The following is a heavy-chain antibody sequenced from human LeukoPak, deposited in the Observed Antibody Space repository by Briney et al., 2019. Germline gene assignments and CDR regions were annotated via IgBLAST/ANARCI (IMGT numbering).Heavy chain of an antibody. Sequence: SETLSLTCSVSGGSITNTFWSWIRQTPGKGLEWIAYIYSDGRTNYNPSLKSRVTISIDTAKNQFSLKMSSVTAADTAVYYCARHPSWPDYGGTFDYWGQGTLVTVSS. D-gene: IGHD4-17*01. V-gene: IGHV4-59*08. CDR2: IYSDGRT. J-gene: IGHJ4*02. CDR1: GGSITNTF. CDR3: ARHPSWPDYGGTFDY.